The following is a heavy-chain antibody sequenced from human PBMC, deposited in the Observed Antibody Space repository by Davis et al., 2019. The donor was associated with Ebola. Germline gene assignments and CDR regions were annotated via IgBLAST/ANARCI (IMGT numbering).Heavy chain of an antibody. V-gene: IGHV5-10-1*01. CDR3: ARQGGGSGRLTSFDS. J-gene: IGHJ4*02. CDR2: IDPSDSKT. D-gene: IGHD1-26*01. CDR1: GYYFTSYW. Sequence: GESLKISCKGSGYYFTSYWISWVRQMPGRGLEWMGRIDPSDSKTNYSPSFQGHVTISVDKSISTVYLQWRSLKASDTAIYYCARQGGGSGRLTSFDSWGQGTLVTVSS.